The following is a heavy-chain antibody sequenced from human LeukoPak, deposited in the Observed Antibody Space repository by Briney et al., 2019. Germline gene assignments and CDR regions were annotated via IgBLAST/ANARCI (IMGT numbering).Heavy chain of an antibody. J-gene: IGHJ4*02. Sequence: GASVKGSCKASGYTFTSYYMHWVRQAPGQGLEWMGIINPSGGSTSYAQKFQGRVTTTRDTSTSTVYMELSSLRSEDTAVYYCARDRRNYYDSSSYYKVDYWGQGTLVTVSS. D-gene: IGHD3-22*01. V-gene: IGHV1-46*01. CDR2: INPSGGST. CDR3: ARDRRNYYDSSSYYKVDY. CDR1: GYTFTSYY.